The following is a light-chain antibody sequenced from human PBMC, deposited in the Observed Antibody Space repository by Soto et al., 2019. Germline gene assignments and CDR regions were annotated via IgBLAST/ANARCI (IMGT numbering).Light chain of an antibody. CDR2: GAS. Sequence: EIVLAQSPGTLSLSPGERATLSCRASQRVNSRFLAWYQQKPGQAPRLLIYGASNRATGIPDRFSGSGSGTDFTLTISRLEPEDFAVYYCQQYGSALTWTFGQGTKVDIK. J-gene: IGKJ1*01. V-gene: IGKV3-20*01. CDR3: QQYGSALTWT. CDR1: QRVNSRF.